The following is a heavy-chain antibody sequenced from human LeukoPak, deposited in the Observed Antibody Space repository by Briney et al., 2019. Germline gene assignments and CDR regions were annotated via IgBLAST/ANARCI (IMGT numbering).Heavy chain of an antibody. CDR3: AREIGVSGELSVVYYYMDV. V-gene: IGHV3-74*01. CDR1: GFSLSRHW. CDR2: INSDGSSA. D-gene: IGHD3-10*02. J-gene: IGHJ6*03. Sequence: PGGSLRLSCAASGFSLSRHWMHWVRQAPGKGLVWISRINSDGSSASYADSVKGRFTISRDNAKNTLYLQMNSLRAEDTAVYYFAREIGVSGELSVVYYYMDVWGKGTTVTVSS.